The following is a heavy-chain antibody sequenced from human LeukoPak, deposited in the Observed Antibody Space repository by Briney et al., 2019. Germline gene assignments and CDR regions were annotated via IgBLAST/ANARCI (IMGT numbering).Heavy chain of an antibody. Sequence: GGSLRLSCSASGFTFTDYYMSWIRQAPGKGLEWVANIKQDGSEKYYVDSVKGRFTISRDNAKNSLYLQMNSLRAEDTAVYYCARPFYGDYRKWAFDIWGQGTMVTVSS. V-gene: IGHV3-7*01. J-gene: IGHJ3*02. CDR2: IKQDGSEK. CDR1: GFTFTDYY. D-gene: IGHD4-17*01. CDR3: ARPFYGDYRKWAFDI.